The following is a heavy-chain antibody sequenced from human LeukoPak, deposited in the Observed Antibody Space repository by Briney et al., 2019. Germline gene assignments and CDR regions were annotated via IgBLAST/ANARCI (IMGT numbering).Heavy chain of an antibody. CDR2: ISSNGRTT. D-gene: IGHD3-10*01. V-gene: IGHV3-48*03. J-gene: IGHJ4*02. CDR1: GFTLRSYE. CDR3: ASSKSGSDY. Sequence: GGSLRLSCAASGFTLRSYEMNWVRQAPGKGLEWVSYISSNGRTTYYADSVKGRFTISRDNAKNSLYLQMNSLRAEDTAVYYCASSKSGSDYWGQGTLVTVSS.